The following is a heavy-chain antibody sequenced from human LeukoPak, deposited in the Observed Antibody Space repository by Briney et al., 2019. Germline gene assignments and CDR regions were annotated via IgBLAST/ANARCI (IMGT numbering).Heavy chain of an antibody. CDR3: ARVFCPNGACYRPLDS. Sequence: ASAQDSCKASGYTCINYGSSWLRHAPRQGLECMGWISSHNGNTNYTQKLQDTVTMTTDTSTSTAYMELRSLRSDDSAVYYCARVFCPNGACYRPLDSWGQGTLVTVSS. CDR2: ISSHNGNT. V-gene: IGHV1-18*01. D-gene: IGHD2-8*01. J-gene: IGHJ4*02. CDR1: GYTCINYG.